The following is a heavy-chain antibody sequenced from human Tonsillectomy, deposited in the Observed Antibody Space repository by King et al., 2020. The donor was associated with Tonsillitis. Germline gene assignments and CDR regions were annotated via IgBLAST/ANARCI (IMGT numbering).Heavy chain of an antibody. Sequence: QLVQSGAEVKKPGASVKVSCKVSGDTFTIYDINWVRQATGLGLEWMGWMNPHSGNTGPAQKFQGRVTMTRNTSISTAYMELTSLRSEDTAIYYCTRGGGVYRSGDYFTEPFDYWGQGTLVTVSS. D-gene: IGHD6-19*01. CDR1: GDTFTIYD. CDR3: TRGGGVYRSGDYFTEPFDY. V-gene: IGHV1-8*01. CDR2: MNPHSGNT. J-gene: IGHJ4*02.